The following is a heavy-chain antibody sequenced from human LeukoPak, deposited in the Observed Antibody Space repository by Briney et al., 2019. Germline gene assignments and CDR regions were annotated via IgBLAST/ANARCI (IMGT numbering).Heavy chain of an antibody. J-gene: IGHJ4*02. CDR1: GFTVSSSP. V-gene: IGHV3-48*02. Sequence: GGSLRLSCAASGFTVSSSPMNWVRQAPGKGLEWVSYINTGSSTITYADSVRGRFTISSDNAKNSLYLQMNSLRDEDTAVYYCATDLGYAFDCWGQGTLVTVSS. D-gene: IGHD5-12*01. CDR2: INTGSSTI. CDR3: ATDLGYAFDC.